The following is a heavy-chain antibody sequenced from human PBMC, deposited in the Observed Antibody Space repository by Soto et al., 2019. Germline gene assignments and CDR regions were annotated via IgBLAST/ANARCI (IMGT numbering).Heavy chain of an antibody. J-gene: IGHJ1*01. CDR2: IIPILGIA. CDR3: ARAGIAVAGVTSEYFQH. CDR1: GYTFTSYD. V-gene: IGHV1-69*04. D-gene: IGHD6-19*01. Sequence: GASVKVSCKASGYTFTSYDINWVRQATGQGLEWMGRIIPILGIANYAQKFQGRVTITADKSTSTAYMELSSLRSEDTAVYYCARAGIAVAGVTSEYFQHWGQGTLVTVSS.